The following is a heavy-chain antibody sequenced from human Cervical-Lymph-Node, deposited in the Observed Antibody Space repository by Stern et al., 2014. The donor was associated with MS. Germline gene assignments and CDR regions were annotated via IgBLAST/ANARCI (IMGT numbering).Heavy chain of an antibody. J-gene: IGHJ4*02. V-gene: IGHV3-72*01. D-gene: IGHD6-19*01. CDR3: ASFRLGTDY. Sequence: VQLVESGGGLVQPGGSLRLSCAASGFTFSDHYMEWVRQAPGKGLEWVGRSRDKGNSYTTEYAASVEGRFTISRDDSKNSLYLQMNSLKTEDTAVYYCASFRLGTDYWGQGTLVTVSS. CDR1: GFTFSDHY. CDR2: SRDKGNSYTT.